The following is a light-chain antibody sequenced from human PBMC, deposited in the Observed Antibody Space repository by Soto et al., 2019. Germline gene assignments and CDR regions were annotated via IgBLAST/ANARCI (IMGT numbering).Light chain of an antibody. V-gene: IGKV3-15*01. CDR2: GAS. J-gene: IGKJ2*01. CDR1: QSISSN. Sequence: EIVMTQSPATLSVSPGERATLSCRASQSISSNLAWYQQKPGQAPRLLIYGASSRASGLPARFSGSGSGTEFTLTISSLQSGDYAVYYCQEYNSWPYTFGQGTKLEI. CDR3: QEYNSWPYT.